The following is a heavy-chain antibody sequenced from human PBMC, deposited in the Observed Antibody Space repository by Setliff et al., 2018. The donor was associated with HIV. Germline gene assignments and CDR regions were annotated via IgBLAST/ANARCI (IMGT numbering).Heavy chain of an antibody. CDR1: GGSFGDYH. CDR2: IFRSGTT. J-gene: IGHJ5*02. V-gene: IGHV4-4*07. Sequence: LSLTCTLSGGSFGDYHWCWIRQPAGRGLEWIGRIFRSGTTDYKFSLKSRVTISIDTSRNRFSLRLTSVTAEDTAVYYCARDRHYSGLGSYGPWGPGTLFTVSS. D-gene: IGHD3-10*01. CDR3: ARDRHYSGLGSYGP.